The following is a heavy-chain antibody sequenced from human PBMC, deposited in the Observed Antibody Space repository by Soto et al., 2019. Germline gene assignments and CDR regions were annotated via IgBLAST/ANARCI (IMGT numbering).Heavy chain of an antibody. V-gene: IGHV3-23*01. CDR3: AKDRHYGSGTYSDSYLDY. J-gene: IGHJ4*02. CDR2: ISGSGGTT. CDR1: GFTFNSYA. Sequence: EVQLLESGGGLVQPGGSLRLSCGGSGFTFNSYAMTWVRQAPGKGLEWVSAISGSGGTTYYANSVKGRFTISRDQSKDTLDVQMNSLRAEDTAIYYCAKDRHYGSGTYSDSYLDYWVQGTLVTVSS. D-gene: IGHD3-10*01.